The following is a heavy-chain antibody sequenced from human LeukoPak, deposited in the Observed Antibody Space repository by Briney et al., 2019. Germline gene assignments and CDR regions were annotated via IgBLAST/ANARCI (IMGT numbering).Heavy chain of an antibody. Sequence: EASVKVSCKASGYTFTSYDINWVRQATGQGLEWMGWMNPNSGNTGYAQKFQGRVTMTRNTSISTAYMELSCLRSDDTAVYYCARDPRRRWQLVRYNWFDPWGQGTLVTVSS. J-gene: IGHJ5*02. CDR3: ARDPRRRWQLVRYNWFDP. D-gene: IGHD6-13*01. CDR1: GYTFTSYD. V-gene: IGHV1-8*01. CDR2: MNPNSGNT.